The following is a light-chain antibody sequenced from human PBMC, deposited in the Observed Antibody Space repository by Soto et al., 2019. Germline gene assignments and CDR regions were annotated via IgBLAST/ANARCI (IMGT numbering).Light chain of an antibody. CDR3: QQYNNGPSP. CDR2: GAS. CDR1: QSVSSN. V-gene: IGKV3-15*01. J-gene: IGKJ2*01. Sequence: EIVMTQSPATLSVSPGERATLSCRASQSVSSNLAWYQQKPGQAPRLLIYGASTRATGIPARFSGSGSGTEFPLTISSLQSEDFAVYYCQQYNNGPSPFGQGTKWEIK.